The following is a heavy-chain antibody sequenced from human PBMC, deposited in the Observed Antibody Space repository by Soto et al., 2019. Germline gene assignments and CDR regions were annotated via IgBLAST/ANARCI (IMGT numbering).Heavy chain of an antibody. CDR1: VGSISGFF. J-gene: IGHJ6*02. CDR2: VAASGST. V-gene: IGHV4-4*07. CDR3: ARGGSTHYYYGLDV. Sequence: ASETLSLSCTVSVGSISGFFWTWVRQPPGMPLEGLGHVAASGSTAYNPSLRSRLSLSLDVSKNRFSLELTSVTAADTATYFCARGGSTHYYYGLDVWGQGTTVTVSS.